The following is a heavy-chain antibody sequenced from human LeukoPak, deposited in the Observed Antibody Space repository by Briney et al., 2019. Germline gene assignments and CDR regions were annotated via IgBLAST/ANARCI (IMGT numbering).Heavy chain of an antibody. CDR2: IYTSGST. CDR1: GSSISSYY. J-gene: IGHJ6*04. V-gene: IGHV4-4*07. CDR3: AREHFLIRSLDV. Sequence: SETLSLTCTVSGSSISSYYWSWIRQPAGKGLEWIGRIYTSGSTNYNPSLKSRVTMSVDTSKNQFSLKLSSVTAADTAVYYCAREHFLIRSLDVWGKGTTVTVSS. D-gene: IGHD2-8*01.